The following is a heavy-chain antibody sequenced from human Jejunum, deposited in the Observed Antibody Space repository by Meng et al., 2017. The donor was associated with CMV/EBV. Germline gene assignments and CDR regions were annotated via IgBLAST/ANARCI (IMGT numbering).Heavy chain of an antibody. CDR3: TKDRFAMPRYFDY. CDR1: GFSFSSYE. J-gene: IGHJ4*02. V-gene: IGHV3-48*03. Sequence: SGFSFSSYEMNWVRPAPGKGLEWVSYISTGGRTIYYADSVKGRFTISRDNAKNSLYLQMNSLRADDTALYYCTKDRFAMPRYFDYWGQGTLVTVSS. D-gene: IGHD2-2*01. CDR2: ISTGGRTI.